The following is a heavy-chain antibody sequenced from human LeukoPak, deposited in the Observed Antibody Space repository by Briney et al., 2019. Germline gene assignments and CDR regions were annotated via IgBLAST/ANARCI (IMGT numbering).Heavy chain of an antibody. J-gene: IGHJ4*02. CDR2: INGGSDYT. Sequence: PGGSLRLSCAASGFTFSGSYMSWFRQAPGKGLEWVSAINGGSDYTYYADSVKGRFTISRDNSKNTLYLQMNSLRAEDTAAYYCMKDEPGSGWYNWGQGTLVTVSS. D-gene: IGHD6-19*01. V-gene: IGHV3-23*01. CDR1: GFTFSGSY. CDR3: MKDEPGSGWYN.